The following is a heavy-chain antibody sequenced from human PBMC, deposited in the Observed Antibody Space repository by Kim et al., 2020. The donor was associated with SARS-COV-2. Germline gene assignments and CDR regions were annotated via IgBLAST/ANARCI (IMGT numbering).Heavy chain of an antibody. Sequence: SVKVSCKASGGTFSSYAISWVRQAPGQGLEWMGGIIPIFGTANYAQKFQGRVTITADESTSTAYMELSSLRSEDTAVYYCARDSLPATYYYDSSGYYYGETRRSEYFQHWGQGTLVTVSS. CDR3: ARDSLPATYYYDSSGYYYGETRRSEYFQH. D-gene: IGHD3-22*01. V-gene: IGHV1-69*13. J-gene: IGHJ1*01. CDR1: GGTFSSYA. CDR2: IIPIFGTA.